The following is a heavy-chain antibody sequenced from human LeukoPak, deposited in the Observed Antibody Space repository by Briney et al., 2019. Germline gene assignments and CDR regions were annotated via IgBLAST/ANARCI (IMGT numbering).Heavy chain of an antibody. CDR3: ARVNANYYGSGSYYNRWNFDY. CDR2: IYYSGST. V-gene: IGHV4-39*07. Sequence: SETLSLTCTVSGGSISSSSYYWGWIRQPPGKGLEWIGSIYYSGSTYYNPSLKSRVTISVDTSKNQFSLKLSSVTAADTAVYYCARVNANYYGSGSYYNRWNFDYWGKGTLVTVSS. CDR1: GGSISSSSYY. J-gene: IGHJ4*02. D-gene: IGHD3-10*01.